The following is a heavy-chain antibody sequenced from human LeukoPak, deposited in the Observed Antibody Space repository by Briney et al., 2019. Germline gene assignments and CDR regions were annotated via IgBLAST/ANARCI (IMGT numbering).Heavy chain of an antibody. J-gene: IGHJ6*02. CDR1: GFTFNSYW. CDR2: IKEDGSEK. V-gene: IGHV3-7*04. Sequence: PGGSLRLSCAASGFTFNSYWMNWVRQAPGKGLEWVANIKEDGSEKYYVDSVKGRFTISRDNAKTSLYLQMNSLRAEDTAVYYCARGVDVWGQGTTVTVS. CDR3: ARGVDV.